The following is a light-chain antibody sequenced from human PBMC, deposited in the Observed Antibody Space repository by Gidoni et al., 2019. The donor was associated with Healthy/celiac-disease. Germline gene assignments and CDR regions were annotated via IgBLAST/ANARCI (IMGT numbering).Light chain of an antibody. CDR3: QAWDSSFVV. CDR1: KLGDKY. V-gene: IGLV3-1*01. J-gene: IGLJ2*01. Sequence: YELTQPPSVSVSPGQTASITCPGDKLGDKYACWYQQKPGQSPVLVSYQDSKRPSGIPERFSGSNSGNTATLTISGTQAMDEADYYCQAWDSSFVVFGGGTKLTVL. CDR2: QDS.